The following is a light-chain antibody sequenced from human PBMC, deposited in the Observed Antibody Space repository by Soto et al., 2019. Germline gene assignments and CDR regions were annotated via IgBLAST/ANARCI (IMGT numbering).Light chain of an antibody. CDR3: QQYETFSGT. CDR1: QSISSW. Sequence: DMQLTQSPSTLSASVGDRVTLTCRASQSISSWLAWYQQKPGKAPKLLIYDASALPRGVPSRFSGSGSGTKFTLTIASLQPDDFATYYCQQYETFSGTFGPGTKVDIK. CDR2: DAS. V-gene: IGKV1-5*01. J-gene: IGKJ1*01.